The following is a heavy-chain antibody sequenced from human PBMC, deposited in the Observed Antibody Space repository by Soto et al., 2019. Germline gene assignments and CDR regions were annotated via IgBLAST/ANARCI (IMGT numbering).Heavy chain of an antibody. J-gene: IGHJ6*02. CDR1: GFAFSTYA. D-gene: IGHD6-13*01. Sequence: GGSLRLSCAAAGFAFSTYAMTWVRQAPGKGLEWVSVISGSGGSSYYAASVKGRFTISRDNSKNTLFPQMNGLRAEDTAVYYCAKVTKRAAAGRYEYYKYGMGVWGQGTTVTVSS. V-gene: IGHV3-23*01. CDR3: AKVTKRAAAGRYEYYKYGMGV. CDR2: ISGSGGSS.